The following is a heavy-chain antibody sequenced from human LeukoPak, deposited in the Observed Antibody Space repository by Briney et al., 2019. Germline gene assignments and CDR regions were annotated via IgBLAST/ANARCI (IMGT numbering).Heavy chain of an antibody. V-gene: IGHV1-8*02. CDR1: GGTFSSYA. CDR3: ARESRPVGMDV. Sequence: GASVKVSCKASGGTFSSYAISWVRQAPGQGLEWMGWMNPNSGNTGYAQKFQGRVTMTRNTSISTAYMELSSLRSEDTAVYYCARESRPVGMDVWGKGTTVTISS. J-gene: IGHJ6*04. CDR2: MNPNSGNT.